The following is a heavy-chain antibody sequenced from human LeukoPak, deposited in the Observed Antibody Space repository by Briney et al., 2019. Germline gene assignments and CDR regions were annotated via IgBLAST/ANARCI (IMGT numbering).Heavy chain of an antibody. CDR1: GGSFSGYY. Sequence: SETRSLTCAVYGGSFSGYYWSWIRQPPGKGLEWIGEINHSGSTNYNPSLKSRVTISVDTSKNQFSLKLSSVTAADTALYYCARENGYRYDYWGQGTLVTVSS. J-gene: IGHJ4*02. V-gene: IGHV4-34*01. D-gene: IGHD5-18*01. CDR2: INHSGST. CDR3: ARENGYRYDY.